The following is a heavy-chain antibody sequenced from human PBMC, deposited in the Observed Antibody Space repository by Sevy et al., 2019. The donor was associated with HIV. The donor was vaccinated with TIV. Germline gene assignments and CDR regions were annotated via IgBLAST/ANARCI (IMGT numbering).Heavy chain of an antibody. CDR2: IYYSGST. J-gene: IGHJ6*03. Sequence: SETLSLTCTVSGGSISSYYWSWIRQPPGKGLEWIGYIYYSGSTNYNPSLKSRVTISVDTSKNQFSLKLSSVTAADTAVYYCARGTHQTGDRYYYYYMDVWGKGTTVTVSS. CDR3: ARGTHQTGDRYYYYYMDV. D-gene: IGHD7-27*01. CDR1: GGSISSYY. V-gene: IGHV4-59*01.